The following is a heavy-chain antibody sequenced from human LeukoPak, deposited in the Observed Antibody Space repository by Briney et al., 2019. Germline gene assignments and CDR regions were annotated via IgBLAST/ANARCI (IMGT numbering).Heavy chain of an antibody. CDR2: INPNSGGT. D-gene: IGHD3-22*01. J-gene: IGHJ3*02. CDR3: AREGDSSDQDAFDI. CDR1: GYTFTGYY. Sequence: ASVKVSCKASGYTFTGYYMHWVRQAPGQGLEWMGWINPNSGGTNYAQKFQGRVTMTRDTSISTAYMELSRLRSDDTAVYYCAREGDSSDQDAFDIWGQGTMVTASS. V-gene: IGHV1-2*02.